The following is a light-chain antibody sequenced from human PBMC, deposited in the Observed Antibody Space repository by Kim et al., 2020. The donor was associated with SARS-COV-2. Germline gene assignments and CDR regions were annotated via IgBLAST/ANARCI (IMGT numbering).Light chain of an antibody. Sequence: DIQLTQSRSSLSASVGDRVTITCRVSQGISSYLNWYRQKPGKVPKLLIYSASNLQSGVPSRFSGSGSGTDFTRTISRLQSEDVSTYHAQLTYNTPRGTFGGGTKVDIK. J-gene: IGKJ4*01. CDR2: SAS. CDR3: QLTYNTPRGT. CDR1: QGISSY. V-gene: IGKV1-27*01.